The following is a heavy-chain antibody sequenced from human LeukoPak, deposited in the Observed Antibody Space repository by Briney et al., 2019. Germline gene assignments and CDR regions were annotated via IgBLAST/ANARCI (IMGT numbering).Heavy chain of an antibody. D-gene: IGHD2-2*02. J-gene: IGHJ4*02. V-gene: IGHV3-7*04. CDR1: GFTFRSFW. CDR3: ARDIPYGLSYFDY. CDR2: IKEDGSDA. Sequence: SGGSLRLSCSASGFTFRSFWMTWVRQAPGKGLELVASIKEDGSDANYVDAVKGRFTISRDNAKDSLYLQMNSVRPEDTAVYYCARDIPYGLSYFDYWGQGTLVTVSS.